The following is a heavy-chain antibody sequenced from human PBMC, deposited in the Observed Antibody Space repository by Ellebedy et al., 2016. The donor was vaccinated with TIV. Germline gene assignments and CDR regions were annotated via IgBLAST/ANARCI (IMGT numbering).Heavy chain of an antibody. CDR3: AKGGGSGFDY. J-gene: IGHJ4*02. CDR1: GFTFSGYA. CDR2: ISGLGGDKT. Sequence: GESLKISCVASGFTFSGYAMTWVRQAPGKGLEWVATISGLGGDKTYYADSVKGRFTPSRDDSTKTVFLHMNNLKVEDTARYYCAKGGGSGFDYWGQGALVIVSS. D-gene: IGHD3-10*01. V-gene: IGHV3-23*01.